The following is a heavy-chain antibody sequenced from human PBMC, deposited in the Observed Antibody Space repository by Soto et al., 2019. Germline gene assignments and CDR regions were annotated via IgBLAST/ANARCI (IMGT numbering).Heavy chain of an antibody. CDR3: ARGYGANVDY. CDR1: GYTFTTYY. Sequence: ASVKVSCKTSGYTFTTYYMHWVRQAPGKNFEWMGIINTSGGSTSYPQKFQGRVTMTRDTSTSTVYMELSSLRSEDTAVYYCARGYGANVDYWGQGTLVTVSS. D-gene: IGHD4-17*01. J-gene: IGHJ4*02. CDR2: INTSGGST. V-gene: IGHV1-46*01.